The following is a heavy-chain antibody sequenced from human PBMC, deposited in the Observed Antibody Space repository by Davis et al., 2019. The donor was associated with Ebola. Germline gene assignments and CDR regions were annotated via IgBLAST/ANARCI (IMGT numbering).Heavy chain of an antibody. CDR3: ARRGSSSNHCDY. CDR1: GYTLTSYY. CDR2: IDPRSGNT. J-gene: IGHJ4*02. Sequence: ASVKVSCKTSGYTLTSYYMHWVRQAPGQGLEWMGIIDPRSGNTNYAQKFQGRVTMTRDTSTNTVYMELSSLTSDDTAVYYCARRGSSSNHCDYWGQGTLVTVSS. D-gene: IGHD6-6*01. V-gene: IGHV1-46*01.